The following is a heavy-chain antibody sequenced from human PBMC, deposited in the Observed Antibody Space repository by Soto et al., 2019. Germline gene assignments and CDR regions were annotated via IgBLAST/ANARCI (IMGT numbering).Heavy chain of an antibody. J-gene: IGHJ4*02. CDR2: TRDKGNNYTT. CDR3: ARDHSSSWLGADSEN. Sequence: EVQLVESGGGLVQPGGSLRLSCAASGFTFSDHYMDWVRQAPGKGLEWVGRTRDKGNNYTTEYAASVKGRFTISRDDSKDSLYLQMYSLKTDDTAVYYSARDHSSSWLGADSENWGQGTLVTVSS. CDR1: GFTFSDHY. V-gene: IGHV3-72*01. D-gene: IGHD6-13*01.